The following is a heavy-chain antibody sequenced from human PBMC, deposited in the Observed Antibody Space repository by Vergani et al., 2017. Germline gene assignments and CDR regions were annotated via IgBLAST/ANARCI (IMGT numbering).Heavy chain of an antibody. J-gene: IGHJ5*02. CDR3: AIDIDLVNWFDP. V-gene: IGHV1-69*12. CDR1: GGTFSSYA. D-gene: IGHD2-15*01. Sequence: QVQLVQSGAEVKKPGSSVKVSCKASGGTFSSYAISWVRQAPGQGLEWMGGIIPIFGTTNSAQKFQGRVTITADESTSTAYMELSRLRSEDTAVYYCAIDIDLVNWFDPWGQGTLVTVSS. CDR2: IIPIFGTT.